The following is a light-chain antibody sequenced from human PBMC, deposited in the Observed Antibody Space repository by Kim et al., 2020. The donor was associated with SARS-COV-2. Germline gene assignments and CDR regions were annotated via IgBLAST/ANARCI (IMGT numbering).Light chain of an antibody. CDR1: QGVGNF. CDR2: DAS. J-gene: IGKJ4*01. CDR3: QQRHTWPLT. V-gene: IGKV3-11*01. Sequence: PGERATLSGRASQGVGNFLAWYQQKPGQSPRLVIYDASSRATGIPARFRGSGSGTDFTLTISSLEPEDFAVYYCQQRHTWPLTFGGGTKVDIK.